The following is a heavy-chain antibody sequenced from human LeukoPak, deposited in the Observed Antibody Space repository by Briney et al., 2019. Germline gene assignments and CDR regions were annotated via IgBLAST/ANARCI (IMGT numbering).Heavy chain of an antibody. Sequence: PSETLSLTCTVSGDSISSDPCFWNWLRQPAGKGLEWIGRIHTSGSTNYNPSLKSRVTISLDTSKNQFSLKVTSATAADTAVYYCARVGQWLVRGDAFDIWGRGTMVTVSA. CDR3: ARVGQWLVRGDAFDI. D-gene: IGHD6-19*01. CDR2: IHTSGST. CDR1: GDSISSDPCF. J-gene: IGHJ3*02. V-gene: IGHV4-61*02.